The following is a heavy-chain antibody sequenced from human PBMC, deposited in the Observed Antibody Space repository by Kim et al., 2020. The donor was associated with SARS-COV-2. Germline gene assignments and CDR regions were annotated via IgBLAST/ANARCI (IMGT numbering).Heavy chain of an antibody. CDR1: GGSFSGYY. J-gene: IGHJ4*02. CDR3: ASAPYDFWSGYSVDY. Sequence: SETLSLTCAVYGGSFSGYYWSWIRQPPGKGLEWIGEINHSGSTNYNPSLKSRVTISVDTSKNQFSLKLSSVTAADTAVYYCASAPYDFWSGYSVDYWGQGTLVTVSS. V-gene: IGHV4-34*01. D-gene: IGHD3-3*01. CDR2: INHSGST.